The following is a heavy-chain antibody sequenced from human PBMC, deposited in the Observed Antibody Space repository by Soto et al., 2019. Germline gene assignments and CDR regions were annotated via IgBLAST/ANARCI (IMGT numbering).Heavy chain of an antibody. CDR1: GFPFLDFA. CDR2: ISGSGETP. D-gene: IGHD3-10*01. J-gene: IGHJ6*03. CDR3: AREPRGSSRSGGACES. V-gene: IGHV3-23*01. Sequence: PGGSLILSCAPPGFPFLDFAMSWAPQAPGPRLEWVSAISGSGETPYYADSVKGRFAISRDISKNTVYLQMNTLRAEDTAVYYCAREPRGSSRSGGACESWGNGKMVTV.